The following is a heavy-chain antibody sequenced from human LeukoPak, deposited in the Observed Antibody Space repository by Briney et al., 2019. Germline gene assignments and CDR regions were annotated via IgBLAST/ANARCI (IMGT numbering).Heavy chain of an antibody. CDR2: IHHSGST. J-gene: IGHJ5*02. Sequence: SETLSLTCAVSDYSISSGYYWGWIRQPPGKGLEWIGSIHHSGSTYYNPSLKSRVTISVDTSKHQYSLKLSSVTAADTAVYYCARHKGPLYYYDTSGSHWFDPWGQGTLVTVSS. V-gene: IGHV4-38-2*01. D-gene: IGHD3-22*01. CDR3: ARHKGPLYYYDTSGSHWFDP. CDR1: DYSISSGYY.